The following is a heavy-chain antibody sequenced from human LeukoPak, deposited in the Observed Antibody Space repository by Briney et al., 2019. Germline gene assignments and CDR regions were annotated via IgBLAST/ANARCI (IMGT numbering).Heavy chain of an antibody. CDR2: IYFSGST. CDR1: GGSISTYY. D-gene: IGHD3-10*01. V-gene: IGHV4-59*01. Sequence: PSETLSLTCTVSGGSISTYYWSWIRQPPGKGLEWIGYIYFSGSTDYNPSLKSRVTMSVDTSKNQFSLKLSSVTAADTAVYYCARSYGSGNYFEYWGQGTLVTVSS. CDR3: ARSYGSGNYFEY. J-gene: IGHJ4*02.